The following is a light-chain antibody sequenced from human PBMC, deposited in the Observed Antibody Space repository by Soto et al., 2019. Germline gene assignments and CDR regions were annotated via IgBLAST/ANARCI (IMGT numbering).Light chain of an antibody. J-gene: IGLJ3*02. V-gene: IGLV2-8*01. CDR1: SNDIGGYNY. Sequence: SALTQPPSASGSPGQSVTISCTGTSNDIGGYNYVSWYQHHPGKAPKLMIYEVTKRPSGVPDRFSGSKSANTASLTVSGLQAEDEAVYYCSSHGGINNVVFGGGTKLTVL. CDR3: SSHGGINNVV. CDR2: EVT.